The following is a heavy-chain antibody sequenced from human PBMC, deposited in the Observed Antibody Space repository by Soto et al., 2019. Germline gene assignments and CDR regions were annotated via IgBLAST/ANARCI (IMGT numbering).Heavy chain of an antibody. CDR2: ISSSGSTI. CDR1: GFTFSDYY. V-gene: IGHV3-11*01. Sequence: PGESLKISCAASGFTFSDYYMSWIRQAPGKGLEWVSYISSSGSTIYYADSVKGRFTISRDNAKNSLYLQMNSLRAEDTAVYYCASEIAVAVDYYYGMDVWGQGTTVTVSS. CDR3: ASEIAVAVDYYYGMDV. D-gene: IGHD6-19*01. J-gene: IGHJ6*02.